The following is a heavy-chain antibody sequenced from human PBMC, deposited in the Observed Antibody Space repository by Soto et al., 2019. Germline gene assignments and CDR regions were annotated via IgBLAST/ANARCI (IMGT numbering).Heavy chain of an antibody. Sequence: AASVKVSCKASGGTFSSYAISWVRQAPGQGLEWMGGIIPIFGTANYAQKFQGRVTITADESTSTAYMELSSLRSEDTAVYYCASGPPDIEYFQHWGQGTLVTVSS. V-gene: IGHV1-69*13. CDR2: IIPIFGTA. CDR1: GGTFSSYA. CDR3: ASGPPDIEYFQH. J-gene: IGHJ1*01.